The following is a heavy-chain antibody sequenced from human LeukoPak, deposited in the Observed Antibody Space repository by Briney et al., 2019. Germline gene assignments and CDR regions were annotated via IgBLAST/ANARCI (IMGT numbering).Heavy chain of an antibody. J-gene: IGHJ4*02. Sequence: SGGSLRLSCAASGFTFSNYGMHWGRQAPGKGLEWGAVIWYDGGNKYYADSVKGRFTISRDNSKTTLYLQMTRLRAEDTAVYYCAGSYGPYYFDYWGQGTLVTVSS. CDR2: IWYDGGNK. D-gene: IGHD5-18*01. V-gene: IGHV3-33*01. CDR3: AGSYGPYYFDY. CDR1: GFTFSNYG.